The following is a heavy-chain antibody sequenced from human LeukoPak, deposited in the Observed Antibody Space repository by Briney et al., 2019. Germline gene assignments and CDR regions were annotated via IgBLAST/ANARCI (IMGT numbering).Heavy chain of an antibody. CDR1: GFTFSSYE. J-gene: IGHJ4*02. CDR3: AREGWGSYFDY. V-gene: IGHV3-48*03. CDR2: ISSSGSTI. D-gene: IGHD3-16*01. Sequence: GGSLRLSCAASGFTFSSYEMNWVRQAPGKGLEWVSYISSSGSTIYYADSVKGRFTISRDNAKNSLYLQMNSLRAEDTAVYYCAREGWGSYFDYWGQGTLVTVSS.